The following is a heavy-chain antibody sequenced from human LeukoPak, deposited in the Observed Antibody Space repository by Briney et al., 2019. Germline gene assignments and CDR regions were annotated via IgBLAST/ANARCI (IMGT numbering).Heavy chain of an antibody. V-gene: IGHV3-53*01. CDR2: IYSGGST. D-gene: IGHD3-22*01. J-gene: IGHJ4*02. CDR3: ARDYYDSSGYYFFFDY. Sequence: GGSLRLSCAASGFTFSSYGMSWVRQAPGKGLEWVSVIYSGGSTYYADSVKGRFTISRDNSKNTLYLQMNSLRAEDTAVYYCARDYYDSSGYYFFFDYWGQGTLVTVSS. CDR1: GFTFSSYG.